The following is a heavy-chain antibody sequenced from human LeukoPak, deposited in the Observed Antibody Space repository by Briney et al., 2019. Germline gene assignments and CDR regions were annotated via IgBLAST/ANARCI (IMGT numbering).Heavy chain of an antibody. CDR2: IIPIFGTA. CDR1: GGTFSSYA. J-gene: IGHJ5*02. D-gene: IGHD6-13*01. Sequence: SVKVSCKASGGTFSSYAISWVRQPPGQGLEWMGGIIPIFGTANYAQKFQGRVTITADESTSTAYMELSSLRSEDTAVYYCASGPIAAAGSRGFKYNWFDPWGQGTLVTVSS. CDR3: ASGPIAAAGSRGFKYNWFDP. V-gene: IGHV1-69*13.